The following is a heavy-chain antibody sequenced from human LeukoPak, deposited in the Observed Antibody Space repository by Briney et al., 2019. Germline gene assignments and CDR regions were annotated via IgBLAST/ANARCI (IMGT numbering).Heavy chain of an antibody. D-gene: IGHD3-3*01. V-gene: IGHV3-11*06. J-gene: IGHJ4*02. CDR3: ARDFPFGDYLDY. CDR1: GFTFSDYD. Sequence: GGSLRLSCAASGFTFSDYDMSWIRQAPGKGLEWVSYISSSSYTNYADSVKGRFTISRDNAKNSLYLQMNSLRAEDTAVYYCARDFPFGDYLDYWGQGTLVTVSS. CDR2: ISSSSYT.